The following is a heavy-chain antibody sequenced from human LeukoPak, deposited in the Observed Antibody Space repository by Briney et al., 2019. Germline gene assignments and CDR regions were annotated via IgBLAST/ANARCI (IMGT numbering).Heavy chain of an antibody. J-gene: IGHJ4*02. D-gene: IGHD6-19*01. V-gene: IGHV4-39*07. Sequence: KPSETLSLTCTVSGGSISSSSYYWGWIRQPPGKGLEWIGSIYYSGSTYYNPSLKSRVTISVDTSKNQFSLKLSSVTAADTAVYYCARGGWYYFDYWGQGTLVTVSS. CDR2: IYYSGST. CDR1: GGSISSSSYY. CDR3: ARGGWYYFDY.